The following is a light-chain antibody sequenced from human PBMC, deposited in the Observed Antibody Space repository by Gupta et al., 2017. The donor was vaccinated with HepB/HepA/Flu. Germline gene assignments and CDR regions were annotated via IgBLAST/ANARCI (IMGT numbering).Light chain of an antibody. J-gene: IGLJ1*01. CDR2: QDK. CDR3: QAWDTTSAV. V-gene: IGLV3-1*01. Sequence: SSELSQPPSVSVSAGPAASLTCSGGQLGDKYTAWYQQKPGQSPVLVIYQDKKRPSGIPARFSGSISGNTATLTISGTQPMDEADYYCQAWDTTSAVFGPGTKLTVL. CDR1: QLGDKY.